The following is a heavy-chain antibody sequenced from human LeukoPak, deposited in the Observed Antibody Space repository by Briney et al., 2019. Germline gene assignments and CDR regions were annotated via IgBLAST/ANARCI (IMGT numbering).Heavy chain of an antibody. D-gene: IGHD6-6*01. J-gene: IGHJ4*02. CDR3: AREGAARNFDY. Sequence: SETLSLTCTVSGGSISSGSYYWSWIRQPAGKGLEWIGRIYTSGSTNFNPSLKSRVSISLDTSQNQFSLKVSTVTAADTAVYYCAREGAARNFDYWGQGILVTVSS. CDR2: IYTSGST. V-gene: IGHV4-61*02. CDR1: GGSISSGSYY.